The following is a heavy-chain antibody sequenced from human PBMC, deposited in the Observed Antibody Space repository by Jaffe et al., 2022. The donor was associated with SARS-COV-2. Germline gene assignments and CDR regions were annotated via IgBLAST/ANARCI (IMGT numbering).Heavy chain of an antibody. CDR2: ISGSGGST. CDR3: ANLIAVAGNGAY. J-gene: IGHJ4*02. D-gene: IGHD6-19*01. CDR1: GFTFSSYA. V-gene: IGHV3-23*01. Sequence: EVQLLESGGGLVQPGGSLRLSCAASGFTFSSYAMSWVRQAPGKGLEWVSAISGSGGSTYYADSVKGRFTISRDNSKNTLYLQMNSLRAEDTAVYYCANLIAVAGNGAYWGQGTLVTVSS.